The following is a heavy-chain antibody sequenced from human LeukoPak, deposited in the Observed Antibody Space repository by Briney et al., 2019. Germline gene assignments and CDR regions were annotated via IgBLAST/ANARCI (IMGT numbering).Heavy chain of an antibody. CDR1: GGSVSSGSYY. CDR3: ARGHCGGDCYRGPLYNWFDP. D-gene: IGHD2-21*02. V-gene: IGHV4-61*01. Sequence: PSQTLSLTCTVSGGSVSSGSYYWSWIRQPPGKGLEWIGYIYYSGSTNYNPSLKSRVTISVDTSKNQFSLKLSSVTAADTAVYYCARGHCGGDCYRGPLYNWFDPWGQGTLVTVSS. J-gene: IGHJ5*02. CDR2: IYYSGST.